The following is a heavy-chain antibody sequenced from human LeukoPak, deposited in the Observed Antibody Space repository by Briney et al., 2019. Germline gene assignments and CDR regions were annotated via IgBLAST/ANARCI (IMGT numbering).Heavy chain of an antibody. CDR1: GFTFSSYA. Sequence: GGSLRLSCAASGFTFSSYAMHWVRQAPGKGLEQVAVISYDGSNKYYADSVKGRFTISRDNSKNTLYLQMNSLRAEDTAVYYCARGRYSSSWPSDYWGQGTLVTVSS. J-gene: IGHJ4*02. CDR2: ISYDGSNK. D-gene: IGHD6-13*01. V-gene: IGHV3-30*04. CDR3: ARGRYSSSWPSDY.